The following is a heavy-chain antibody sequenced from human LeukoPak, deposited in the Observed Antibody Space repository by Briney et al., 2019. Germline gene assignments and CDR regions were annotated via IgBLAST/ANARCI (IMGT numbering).Heavy chain of an antibody. Sequence: PSQTLSLTCTVSGGSISSGSYYWSWIRQPAGKGLEWIGRIYLSGSTNYNPSLKSRVTISVDTSKNQFSLKLSSVTAADTAVYYCASLGFWTGYQTPDYWGQGTLVTVSS. CDR1: GGSISSGSYY. J-gene: IGHJ4*02. CDR3: ASLGFWTGYQTPDY. D-gene: IGHD3/OR15-3a*01. CDR2: IYLSGST. V-gene: IGHV4-61*02.